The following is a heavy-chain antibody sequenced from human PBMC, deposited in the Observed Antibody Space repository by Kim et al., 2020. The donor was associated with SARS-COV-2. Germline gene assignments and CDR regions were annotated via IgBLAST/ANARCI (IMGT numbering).Heavy chain of an antibody. J-gene: IGHJ4*02. V-gene: IGHV3-11*01. Sequence: GGSLRLSCAGSGFAFSDYYMSWIRQAPGKGLEWVSYMSSSGQTIQYADSVKGRFTISRDNAKNSLYLQMNSLRVEDTAVYYCARNSESFDVWGQGALVTVS. CDR1: GFAFSDYY. CDR2: MSSSGQTI. CDR3: ARNSESFDV.